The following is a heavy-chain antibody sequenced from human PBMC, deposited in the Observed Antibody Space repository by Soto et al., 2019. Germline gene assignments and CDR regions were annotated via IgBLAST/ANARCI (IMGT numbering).Heavy chain of an antibody. J-gene: IGHJ5*02. CDR3: ARVRHDYGDYWFDP. Sequence: QVQLQESGPGLVKPSQTLSLTCTVSGGSISSGGYYWSWVRQHPGKGLEWVGYIYYSGSTYYNPSLKSRVTISVDTSKNQFSLKLSSVTAADTAVYYCARVRHDYGDYWFDPWGQGTLVTVSS. CDR1: GGSISSGGYY. V-gene: IGHV4-31*03. CDR2: IYYSGST. D-gene: IGHD4-17*01.